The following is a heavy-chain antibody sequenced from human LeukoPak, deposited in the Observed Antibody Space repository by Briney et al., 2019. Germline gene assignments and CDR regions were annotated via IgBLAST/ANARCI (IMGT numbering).Heavy chain of an antibody. CDR3: ARFGYGGKVDY. V-gene: IGHV3-48*04. D-gene: IGHD4-23*01. J-gene: IGHJ4*02. CDR2: ISSSGSTI. Sequence: PGRSLRLSCAASGFTFSSYWMHWVRQAPGKGLEWVSYISSSGSTIYYADSVKGRFTISRDNAKNSLFLQMNSLRAEDTALYYCARFGYGGKVDYWGQGTLVTVSS. CDR1: GFTFSSYW.